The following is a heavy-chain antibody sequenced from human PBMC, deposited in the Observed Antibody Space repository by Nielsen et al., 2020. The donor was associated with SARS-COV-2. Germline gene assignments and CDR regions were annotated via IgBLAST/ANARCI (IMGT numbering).Heavy chain of an antibody. Sequence: ASVKVSCKASGYTFTSYGISWVRQAPGQGLEWMGWISAYNGDTNYAQNFEGRVTMTTDTSTSTAYMELRSLTSDDTAVYYCARQLQDDLIMVYAFDDWGQGSLVTVSS. CDR2: ISAYNGDT. D-gene: IGHD2-8*01. V-gene: IGHV1-18*04. CDR3: ARQLQDDLIMVYAFDD. CDR1: GYTFTSYG. J-gene: IGHJ4*02.